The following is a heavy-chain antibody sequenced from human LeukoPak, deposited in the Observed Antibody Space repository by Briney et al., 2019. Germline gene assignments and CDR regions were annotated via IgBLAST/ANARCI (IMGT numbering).Heavy chain of an antibody. CDR3: ARVDGEGTYYDYIWGSYCYPVYFDY. J-gene: IGHJ4*02. V-gene: IGHV1-18*01. Sequence: ASVKVSCKASGYTFTSYGISWVRQAPGQGLEWMGWISAYNGNTNYAQKLQGRVTMTTDTSTGTAYMELRSLRSDDTAVYYCARVDGEGTYYDYIWGSYCYPVYFDYWGQGTLVTVSS. D-gene: IGHD3-16*02. CDR2: ISAYNGNT. CDR1: GYTFTSYG.